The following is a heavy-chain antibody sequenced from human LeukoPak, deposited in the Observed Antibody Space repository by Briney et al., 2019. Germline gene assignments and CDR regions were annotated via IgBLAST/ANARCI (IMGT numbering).Heavy chain of an antibody. CDR2: IIPIFGTA. CDR1: GYTFTSYA. V-gene: IGHV1-69*05. J-gene: IGHJ4*02. D-gene: IGHD3-3*01. Sequence: SVKVSCKASGYTFTSYAMHWVRQAPGQGLEWMGGIIPIFGTANYAQKFQGRVTITTDESTSTAYMELSSLRSEDTAVYYCARLWIFGVVIEDYWGQGTLVTVSS. CDR3: ARLWIFGVVIEDY.